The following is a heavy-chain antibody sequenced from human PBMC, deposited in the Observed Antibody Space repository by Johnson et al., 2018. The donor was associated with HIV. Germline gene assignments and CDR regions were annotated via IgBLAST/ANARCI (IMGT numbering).Heavy chain of an antibody. Sequence: QVQLVVSGGGVVQPGRSLRLSFVASGFTFSSHGMHWVRQTPGKGLEWVAVISYTGTSTFYADSVKGRFTISRDNSKNTLYLQMHSLRAEDTAVYYCARESRDGPNLRAFDIWGHGTMVTVSS. CDR2: ISYTGTST. CDR1: GFTFSSHG. CDR3: ARESRDGPNLRAFDI. J-gene: IGHJ3*02. V-gene: IGHV3-30*03. D-gene: IGHD5-24*01.